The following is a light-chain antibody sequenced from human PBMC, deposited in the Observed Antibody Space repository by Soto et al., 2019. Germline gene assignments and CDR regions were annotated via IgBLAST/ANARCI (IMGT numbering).Light chain of an antibody. CDR2: DAS. CDR1: QSISSW. V-gene: IGKV1-5*01. J-gene: IGKJ1*01. CDR3: QQYNSPPWT. Sequence: DIQMTPSPSTLSASVGDRVTITCRASQSISSWLAWYQQKPGKAPKLLIYDASSLESGVPSRFSGSGSGTEFTLTISSLQPDDFATYYCQQYNSPPWTFGQGTK.